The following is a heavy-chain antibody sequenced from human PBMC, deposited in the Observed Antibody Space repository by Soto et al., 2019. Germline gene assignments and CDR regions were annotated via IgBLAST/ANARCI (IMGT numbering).Heavy chain of an antibody. CDR1: GFTFSSYS. D-gene: IGHD6-6*01. CDR2: ISYDGSHK. V-gene: IGHV3-30-3*01. J-gene: IGHJ4*02. Sequence: PGGSLRLSCAASGFTFSSYSMHWVRQAPGKGLEWVAVISYDGSHKYYGDSVKGRFTISRDNSKNTLFLQMNSLRPEDTAVYYCARVYSSLDYGIDYWGQGTLVTVS. CDR3: ARVYSSLDYGIDY.